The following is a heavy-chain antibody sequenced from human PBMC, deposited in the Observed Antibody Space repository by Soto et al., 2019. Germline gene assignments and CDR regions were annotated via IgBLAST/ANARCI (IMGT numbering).Heavy chain of an antibody. D-gene: IGHD4-17*01. CDR3: AKDAFDSGDYLGWFDP. Sequence: GGSLRLSCAASGFTFSSYAMSWVRQAPGKGLEWVSAISGSGGSTYYADSVKGRFTISRDNSKNTLYLQMNSLRAEDTAVYYCAKDAFDSGDYLGWFDPWGQGTLVTVSS. J-gene: IGHJ5*02. CDR2: ISGSGGST. V-gene: IGHV3-23*01. CDR1: GFTFSSYA.